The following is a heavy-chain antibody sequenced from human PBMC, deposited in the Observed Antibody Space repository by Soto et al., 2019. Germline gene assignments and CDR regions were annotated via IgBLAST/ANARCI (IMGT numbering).Heavy chain of an antibody. D-gene: IGHD3-22*01. CDR2: IYYSGST. J-gene: IGHJ6*02. CDR3: ARFNGYYDIYYSSCCMDV. CDR1: GGSISSYY. Sequence: SLTCTVSGGSISSYYWSWIRQPPGKGLEWIGYIYYSGSTNYNPSLKSRVTISVDTSKNQFSLKLSSVTAADTAVYYCARFNGYYDIYYSSCCMDVCGQGTTVTVSS. V-gene: IGHV4-59*01.